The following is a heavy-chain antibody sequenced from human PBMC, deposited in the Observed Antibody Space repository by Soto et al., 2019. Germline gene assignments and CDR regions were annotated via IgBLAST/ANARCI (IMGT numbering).Heavy chain of an antibody. D-gene: IGHD3-10*01. V-gene: IGHV3-23*01. CDR2: ISGSGGST. CDR3: AKSAYGSGSYYNDYYYMDV. J-gene: IGHJ6*03. Sequence: GGSLRLSCAASGFTFSSYAMSWVRQAPGKGLEWVSAISGSGGSTYYADSVKGRFTISRDNSKNTLYLQMNSLRAEDTAVYYCAKSAYGSGSYYNDYYYMDVWGKGTTVTVS. CDR1: GFTFSSYA.